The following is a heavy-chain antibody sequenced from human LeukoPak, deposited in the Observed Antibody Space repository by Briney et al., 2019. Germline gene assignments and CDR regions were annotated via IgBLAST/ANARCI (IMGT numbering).Heavy chain of an antibody. V-gene: IGHV4-34*01. CDR1: GGSFSGYY. D-gene: IGHD3-10*01. CDR2: INHSGST. CDR3: ARSQVFVVRPPYYFDY. J-gene: IGHJ4*02. Sequence: SETLSLTCAVYGGSFSGYYWSWIRQPPGKGLEWIGEINHSGSTNYNPSLKSRVTISVDTSKNQFSLKLSSVTAADTAVYYCARSQVFVVRPPYYFDYWGQGTLVTVSS.